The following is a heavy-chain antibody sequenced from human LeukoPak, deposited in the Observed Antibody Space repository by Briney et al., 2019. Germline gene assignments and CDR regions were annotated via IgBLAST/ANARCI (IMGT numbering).Heavy chain of an antibody. J-gene: IGHJ3*02. V-gene: IGHV3-30*02. D-gene: IGHD3-3*01. Sequence: QTGGSLRLSCAASGFTFSSYGMHWVRQAPGKGLEWVAFIRYGGSNKYYADSVKGRFTISRDNSKNTLYLQMNSLRAEDTAVYYCARGVLYYDFWSGERTFDIWGQGTMVTVSS. CDR1: GFTFSSYG. CDR3: ARGVLYYDFWSGERTFDI. CDR2: IRYGGSNK.